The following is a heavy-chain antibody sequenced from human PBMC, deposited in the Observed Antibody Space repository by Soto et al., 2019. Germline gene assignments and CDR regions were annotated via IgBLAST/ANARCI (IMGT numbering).Heavy chain of an antibody. CDR2: ISYDGSNK. D-gene: IGHD1-7*01. CDR3: AKIRSAGTTHYYYYGMAV. CDR1: GFTFSSYG. J-gene: IGHJ6*02. V-gene: IGHV3-30*18. Sequence: PGGSLRLSCAASGFTFSSYGMHWVRQAPGKGLEWVAVISYDGSNKYYADSVKGRFTISRDDSKNTLYLQMNSLRAEDTAVYYCAKIRSAGTTHYYYYGMAVWGQGTTVTVSS.